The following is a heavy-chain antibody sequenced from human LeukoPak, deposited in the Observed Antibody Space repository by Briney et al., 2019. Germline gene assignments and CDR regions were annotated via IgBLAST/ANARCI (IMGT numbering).Heavy chain of an antibody. CDR1: GFTFDDYA. CDR3: AKGGGSGSPLFQH. V-gene: IGHV3-9*01. CDR2: ISWNSGSI. D-gene: IGHD2-15*01. J-gene: IGHJ1*01. Sequence: PGRSLRLSCAASGFTFDDYAMHWVRQAPGKGLERVSGISWNSGSIGYADSVKGRFTISRDNAKNSLYLQMNSLRAEDTALYYCAKGGGSGSPLFQHWGQGTLVTVSS.